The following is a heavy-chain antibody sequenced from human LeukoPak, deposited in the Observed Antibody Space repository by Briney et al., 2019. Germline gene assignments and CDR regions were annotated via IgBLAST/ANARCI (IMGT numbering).Heavy chain of an antibody. Sequence: SETLSLTCTVSGGSISSGSYYWSWIRQPAGKGLEWIGRIYTSGSTNYNPSLKSRVTISVDTSKNQFSLKLSSVTAADTAVYYCAREVRGDILTGYYRDWGQGTLVTISS. CDR1: GGSISSGSYY. J-gene: IGHJ4*02. CDR2: IYTSGST. CDR3: AREVRGDILTGYYRD. D-gene: IGHD3-9*01. V-gene: IGHV4-61*02.